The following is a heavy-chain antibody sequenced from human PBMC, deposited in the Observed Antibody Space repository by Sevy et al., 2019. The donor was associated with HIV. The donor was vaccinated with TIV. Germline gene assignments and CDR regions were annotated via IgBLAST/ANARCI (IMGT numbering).Heavy chain of an antibody. CDR1: GFTFSSYW. D-gene: IGHD2-15*01. CDR2: IDSDGSST. Sequence: GGSLILSCAASGFTFSSYWMHWVRQAPGKELVWVSRIDSDGSSTSYADSVKGRFTISRDNAKNTLYLQMNSLRAEDTDVYYCARDLYCSGGSCYHYYFDYWGQGTLVTVSS. J-gene: IGHJ4*02. CDR3: ARDLYCSGGSCYHYYFDY. V-gene: IGHV3-74*01.